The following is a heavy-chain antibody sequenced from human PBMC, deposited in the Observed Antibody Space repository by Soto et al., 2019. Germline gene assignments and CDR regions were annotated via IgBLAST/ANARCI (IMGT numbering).Heavy chain of an antibody. CDR3: ARGERLTMLVD. CDR1: GGSISSHY. V-gene: IGHV4-59*11. J-gene: IGHJ4*02. Sequence: QVQLQESGPGLVKPSETLSLTCSASGGSISSHYLNWIRQPPGKGLEWIGYVYYRGTTNYNPSLKSRVTISVDPSKRQFSLNLTSVTAADTAIYFCARGERLTMLVDWGQGTPFTVSS. D-gene: IGHD3-22*01. CDR2: VYYRGTT.